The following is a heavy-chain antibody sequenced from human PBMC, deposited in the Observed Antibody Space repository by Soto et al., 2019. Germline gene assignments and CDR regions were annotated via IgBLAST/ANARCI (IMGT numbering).Heavy chain of an antibody. CDR3: ARGVGSSPPRY. Sequence: TLSLTCTISGGSISVYYWSWVRQPPGHELEWIGYIYASGSPYYNPSLRSRVTISADTSKNQISLKLTSPTAADTAAYYCARGVGSSPPRYWGRGTLVTVSS. CDR1: GGSISVYY. J-gene: IGHJ4*02. CDR2: IYASGSP. V-gene: IGHV4-59*01. D-gene: IGHD1-26*01.